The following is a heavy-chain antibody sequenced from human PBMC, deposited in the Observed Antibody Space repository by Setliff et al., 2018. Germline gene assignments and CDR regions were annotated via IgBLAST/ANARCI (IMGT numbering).Heavy chain of an antibody. Sequence: PSETLSLTCTVSGGSISSYYWSWIRQPPGKGLEWIGYIYYSGSTNYNPSLKSRVTISVDTSKNQFSLKLSSVTAADTAVYYCARVVKDPWRLGVWFDPWGQGTLVTVPQ. CDR1: GGSISSYY. CDR2: IYYSGST. D-gene: IGHD3-16*01. J-gene: IGHJ5*02. V-gene: IGHV4-59*01. CDR3: ARVVKDPWRLGVWFDP.